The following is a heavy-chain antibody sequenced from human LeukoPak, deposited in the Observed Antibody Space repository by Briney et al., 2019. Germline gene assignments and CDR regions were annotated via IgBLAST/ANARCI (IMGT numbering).Heavy chain of an antibody. D-gene: IGHD6-19*01. Sequence: ASVKVSCKASGYTFTGYYMHWVRQAPGQGLEWMGWINPNSGGTNYAQKFQGRVTMTRDTSISTAYMGLSRPRSDDTAVYYCARESNEAVAGKTHDYWGRGTLVTVSS. V-gene: IGHV1-2*02. CDR1: GYTFTGYY. CDR3: ARESNEAVAGKTHDY. J-gene: IGHJ4*02. CDR2: INPNSGGT.